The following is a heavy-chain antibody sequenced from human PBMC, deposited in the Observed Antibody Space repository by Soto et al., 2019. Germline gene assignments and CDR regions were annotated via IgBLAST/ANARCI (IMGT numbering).Heavy chain of an antibody. CDR1: GFTFSSYA. CDR3: AKARADYYDSSGYPVDY. D-gene: IGHD3-22*01. Sequence: PGGSLRLSCAASGFTFSSYAMNWVRQAPGKGLEWVSSISGSASTTYYADSVKGRFTISRDNSKNTLYLQMNSLRAEDTAVYYCAKARADYYDSSGYPVDYWGQGTLVTVSS. CDR2: ISGSASTT. J-gene: IGHJ4*02. V-gene: IGHV3-23*01.